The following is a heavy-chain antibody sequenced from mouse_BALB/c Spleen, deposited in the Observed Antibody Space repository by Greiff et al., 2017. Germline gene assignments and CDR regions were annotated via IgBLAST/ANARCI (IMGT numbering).Heavy chain of an antibody. CDR1: GFTFSDYY. J-gene: IGHJ2*01. CDR3: ARERGGNYVFDY. D-gene: IGHD2-1*01. CDR2: ISDGGSYT. Sequence: EVMLVESGGGLVKPGGSLKLSCAASGFTFSDYYMYWVRQTPEKRLEWVATISDGGSYTYYPDSVKGRFTISRDNAKNNLYLQMSSLKSEDTAMYYCARERGGNYVFDYWGQGTTLTVSS. V-gene: IGHV5-4*02.